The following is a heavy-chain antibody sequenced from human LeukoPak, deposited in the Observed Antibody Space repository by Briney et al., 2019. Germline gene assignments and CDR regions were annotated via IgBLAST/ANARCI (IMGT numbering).Heavy chain of an antibody. CDR3: ARDGPYSTSSTHPP. CDR1: GFTFSSSW. J-gene: IGHJ5*02. Sequence: SGGSLRLSCAASGFTFSSSWMSWVRQAPGKGLEWVANIKLDGSEKYYVGSVKGRFTISRDNAKNSLYLQMDSLRAEDTAVYYCARDGPYSTSSTHPPWGQGTLVTVSS. V-gene: IGHV3-7*03. D-gene: IGHD6-6*01. CDR2: IKLDGSEK.